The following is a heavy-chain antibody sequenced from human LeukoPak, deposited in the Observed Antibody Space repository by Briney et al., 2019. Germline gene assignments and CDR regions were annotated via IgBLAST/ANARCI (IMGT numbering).Heavy chain of an antibody. V-gene: IGHV7-4-1*02. J-gene: IGHJ4*02. CDR3: AREGSSSWSEFDY. CDR2: INTNTGNP. Sequence: GASAKVSCKTSGYTFTSYSIHWVRQAPGQGLEWMGWINTNTGNPTSAQGFTGRFVFSLDTSVSTTYLQISSLKAEDSAVYYCAREGSSSWSEFDYWGQGTLVTVSS. D-gene: IGHD6-13*01. CDR1: GYTFTSYS.